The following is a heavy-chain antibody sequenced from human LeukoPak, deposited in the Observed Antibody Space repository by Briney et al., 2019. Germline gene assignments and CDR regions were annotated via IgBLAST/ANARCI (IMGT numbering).Heavy chain of an antibody. CDR2: ISYDGSSK. D-gene: IGHD3-22*01. CDR1: GSTFSTYA. J-gene: IGHJ5*02. Sequence: GGSLRLSCAASGSTFSTYAIHWVRQAPGKGLEWLAVISYDGSSKYYADSVRGRFTISRDNSKNTLYLQMNSLRAEDTAVYYCTTDPSMIVVVITISSWGQGTLVTVSS. V-gene: IGHV3-30-3*01. CDR3: TTDPSMIVVVITISS.